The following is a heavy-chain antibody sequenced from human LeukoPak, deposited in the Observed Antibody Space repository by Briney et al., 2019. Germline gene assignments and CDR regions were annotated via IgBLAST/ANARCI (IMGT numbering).Heavy chain of an antibody. D-gene: IGHD3-10*01. CDR1: GGSISSYY. J-gene: IGHJ5*02. V-gene: IGHV4-39*07. Sequence: SETLSLTCTVSGGSISSYYWGWIRQPPGKGLEWIGSIYYSGSTYYNPSLKSRVTISVDTSKNQFSLKLSSVTAADTAVYYCARDSFMVRGGRGFDPWGQGTLVTVSS. CDR2: IYYSGST. CDR3: ARDSFMVRGGRGFDP.